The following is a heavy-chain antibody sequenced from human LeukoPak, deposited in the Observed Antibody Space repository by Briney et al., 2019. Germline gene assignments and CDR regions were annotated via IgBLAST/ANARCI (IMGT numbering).Heavy chain of an antibody. CDR3: AREVVPAALGEFWSDP. J-gene: IGHJ5*02. CDR1: GGSISSYY. D-gene: IGHD2-2*01. Sequence: SETLSLTCTVSGGSISSYYWSWIRQPPGKGLEWIGYIYYSGSTNYNPSLKSRVTISVDTSKNQFSLKLSSVTAADTAVYYCAREVVPAALGEFWSDPWGQGTLVTVSS. CDR2: IYYSGST. V-gene: IGHV4-59*01.